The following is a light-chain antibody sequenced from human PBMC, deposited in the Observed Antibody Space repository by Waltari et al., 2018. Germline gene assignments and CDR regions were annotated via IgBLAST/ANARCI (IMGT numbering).Light chain of an antibody. V-gene: IGKV1-5*03. J-gene: IGKJ1*01. CDR3: QQYNSYSRT. CDR1: QSINTW. Sequence: IQMTQSPSALSASVGDRVTITCRASQSINTWLAWYQQKPGKVPQLLIYKASTLESGVPSRFSGSGSGTEFTLTISSLQPDDFATYYCQQYNSYSRTFGKGTKVEIK. CDR2: KAS.